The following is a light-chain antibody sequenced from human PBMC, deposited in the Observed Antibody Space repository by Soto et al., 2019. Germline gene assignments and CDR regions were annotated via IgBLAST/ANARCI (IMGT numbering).Light chain of an antibody. V-gene: IGLV2-14*03. J-gene: IGLJ1*01. CDR3: SSYTTSGTRV. CDR1: SSDVGSYNY. CDR2: DVS. Sequence: QSALTQPASVSGSPGQSITISCTGTSSDVGSYNYVSWYQHHPGKVPKLMIYDVSSRPSGVSNRFSGSKSGNTASLTISGLQTEDEADYYCSSYTTSGTRVFGTGTKVTVL.